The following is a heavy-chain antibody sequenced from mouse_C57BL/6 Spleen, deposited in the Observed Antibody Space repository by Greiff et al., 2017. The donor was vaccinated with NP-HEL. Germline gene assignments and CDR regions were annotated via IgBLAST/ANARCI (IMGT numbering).Heavy chain of an antibody. CDR1: GFTFSSYA. D-gene: IGHD1-1*01. CDR2: ISDGGSYT. Sequence: DVQLVESGGGLVKPGGSLKLSCAASGFTFSSYAMSWVRQTPEKRLEWVATISDGGSYTYYPDNVKGRFTISRDNAKNNLYLQMSHLKSEDTAMYYCAREAPDYYGSSYDDWGQGTTRTVSS. J-gene: IGHJ2*01. V-gene: IGHV5-4*01. CDR3: AREAPDYYGSSYDD.